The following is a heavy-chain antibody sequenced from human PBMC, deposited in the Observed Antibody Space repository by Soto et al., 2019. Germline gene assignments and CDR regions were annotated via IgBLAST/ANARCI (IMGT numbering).Heavy chain of an antibody. J-gene: IGHJ4*02. V-gene: IGHV3-23*01. Sequence: GGSLRLSCAASGFTFSSYAMSWVRQAPGKGLEWVSAISGSGGSTYYADSVKGRFTISRDNSKNTLDLQMNSLRAEDTAVYYCAKGSLTMVRGVASYYFDYWGQGTLVTVSS. CDR3: AKGSLTMVRGVASYYFDY. CDR1: GFTFSSYA. CDR2: ISGSGGST. D-gene: IGHD3-10*01.